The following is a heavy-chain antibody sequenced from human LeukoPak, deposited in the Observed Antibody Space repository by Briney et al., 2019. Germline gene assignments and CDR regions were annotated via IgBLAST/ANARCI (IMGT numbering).Heavy chain of an antibody. CDR1: GFTFSSSW. CDR2: INSDGSTT. V-gene: IGHV3-74*03. Sequence: TGGSLRLSCAASGFTFSSSWMHWVRQAPGKGLVWVSHINSDGSTTTYADSVRGRFTISRDNAKNTLYLQMNSLSPEDTAVYYCARFMGSGTYTPDYWGQGTLVTVSS. CDR3: ARFMGSGTYTPDY. D-gene: IGHD3-10*01. J-gene: IGHJ4*02.